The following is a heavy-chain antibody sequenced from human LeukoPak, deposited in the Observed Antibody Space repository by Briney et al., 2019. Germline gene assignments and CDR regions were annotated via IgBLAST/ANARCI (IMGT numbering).Heavy chain of an antibody. D-gene: IGHD3-3*01. CDR1: GFTFSSYA. V-gene: IGHV3-30*04. CDR3: ARDEIFGDTNWFDP. CDR2: ISYDGSNK. Sequence: PGRSLRLPCAASGFTFSSYAMHWVRQAPGKGLEWVAVISYDGSNKYYADSVKGRFTISRDNSKNTLYLQMNSLRAEDTAVYYCARDEIFGDTNWFDPWGQGTLVTVSS. J-gene: IGHJ5*02.